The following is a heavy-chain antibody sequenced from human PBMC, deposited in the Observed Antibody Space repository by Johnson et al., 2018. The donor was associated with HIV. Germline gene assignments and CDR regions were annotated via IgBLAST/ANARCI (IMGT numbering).Heavy chain of an antibody. CDR1: GFTFSSYG. Sequence: QMQLVESGGGVVQPGGSLRLSCAASGFTFSSYGMHWVRKAPGKGLEWLAVISYDGSNKYYGDSVKGRFTISRENSKNSLYLQMNSLRAEDTALYYCTKEALYYYDSSGYSDAFDIWGQGTMVTVSS. V-gene: IGHV3-30*18. CDR2: ISYDGSNK. D-gene: IGHD3-22*01. J-gene: IGHJ3*02. CDR3: TKEALYYYDSSGYSDAFDI.